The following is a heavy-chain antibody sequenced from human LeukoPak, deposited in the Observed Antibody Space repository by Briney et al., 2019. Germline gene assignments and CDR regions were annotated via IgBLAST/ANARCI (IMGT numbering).Heavy chain of an antibody. Sequence: GGSLRLSCAASGFTFSRSAEHWVRQAPGKGLEWVAVISHDGSNTDYTDSVKGRFTISRDNSKNTLYLQMNSLRAEDTAVYYCAKEMKPWMHFDYWGQGTLVTVSS. V-gene: IGHV3-30*18. J-gene: IGHJ4*02. D-gene: IGHD5-12*01. CDR3: AKEMKPWMHFDY. CDR2: ISHDGSNT. CDR1: GFTFSRSA.